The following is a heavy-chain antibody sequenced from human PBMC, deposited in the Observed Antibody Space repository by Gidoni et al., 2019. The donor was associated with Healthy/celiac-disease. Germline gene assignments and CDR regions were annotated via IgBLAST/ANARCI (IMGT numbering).Heavy chain of an antibody. CDR1: GFAFDDYA. Sequence: EEQLVESGGVVVQPGGSLRLSCAASGFAFDDYAMHWVRQAPGKGLEWGSLISWDGGSTYYADSVKGRFTISRDNSKNSLYLQMNSLRAEDTALYYCAKECYSRYYYYGMDVWGKGTTVTVSS. CDR3: AKECYSRYYYYGMDV. D-gene: IGHD4-4*01. V-gene: IGHV3-43D*03. J-gene: IGHJ6*04. CDR2: ISWDGGST.